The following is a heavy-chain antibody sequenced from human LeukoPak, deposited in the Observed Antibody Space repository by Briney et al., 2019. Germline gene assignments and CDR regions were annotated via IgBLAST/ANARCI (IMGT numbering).Heavy chain of an antibody. D-gene: IGHD3-22*01. J-gene: IGHJ5*02. CDR3: ARGFYDSSGYSNCFDP. V-gene: IGHV4-59*12. Sequence: SETLSLTCTVSGDSISSSSWSWIRQPPGKTPEWIGYIYYTGTTNYNPSLKSRVTMSIDTSKNQFSLNLNSVTAADTAVYYCARGFYDSSGYSNCFDPWGQGTLVTVSS. CDR1: GDSISSSS. CDR2: IYYTGTT.